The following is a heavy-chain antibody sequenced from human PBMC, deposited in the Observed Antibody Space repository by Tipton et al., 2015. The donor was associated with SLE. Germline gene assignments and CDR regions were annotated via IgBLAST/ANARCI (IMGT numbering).Heavy chain of an antibody. CDR3: ISEES. CDR1: GLNFGDYA. Sequence: SLRLSCTASGLNFGDYALSWVRHAPGKGLEWVGFIRGKSNGGTAEYAASVKDRFTISRDDSKSVAYLQMDSLRSEDTGVYYCISEESWGQGTQVTVSA. V-gene: IGHV3-49*04. J-gene: IGHJ4*02. CDR2: IRGKSNGGTA.